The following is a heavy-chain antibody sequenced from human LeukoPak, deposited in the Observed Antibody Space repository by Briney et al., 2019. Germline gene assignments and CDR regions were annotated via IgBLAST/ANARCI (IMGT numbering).Heavy chain of an antibody. CDR2: IRSKAYGGTT. J-gene: IGHJ6*02. D-gene: IGHD5-18*01. Sequence: GGSLRLSCRAYGFTFGDHAMSWVRQAPGRGLEWVGFIRSKAYGGTTEYAASVKGRFTISRDDSISVAYLHMNSLITDDTASYYCSRGPIQLWIHNGMDVWGQGTSVTVSS. CDR3: SRGPIQLWIHNGMDV. CDR1: GFTFGDHA. V-gene: IGHV3-49*04.